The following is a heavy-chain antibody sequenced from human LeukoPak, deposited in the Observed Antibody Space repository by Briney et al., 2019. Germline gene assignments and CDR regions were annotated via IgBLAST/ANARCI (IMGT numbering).Heavy chain of an antibody. Sequence: PGGSLRLSCAASGFTFSSYWMSWVRQAPGKGLEWVANIKQDGSVKYYVDSVKGRFTISRDNAKNSLYLQMNSLRAEDTAVYYCARERTITMVRGVLDDAFDVWGQGTMVTVSS. CDR2: IKQDGSVK. CDR1: GFTFSSYW. J-gene: IGHJ3*01. D-gene: IGHD3-10*01. CDR3: ARERTITMVRGVLDDAFDV. V-gene: IGHV3-7*03.